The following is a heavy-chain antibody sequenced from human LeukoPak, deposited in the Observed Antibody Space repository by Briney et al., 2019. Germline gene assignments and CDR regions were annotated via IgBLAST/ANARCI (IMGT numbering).Heavy chain of an antibody. Sequence: GGSLRLSCAASGFTFSSYWMSWVRQAPGKGLEWVANIKQDGSEKYYVDSVKGRFIISRDNAKDSLYLQMNSLRAEDTAVYYCAKGAFRDQVQGYYYMDVWGKGTTVTVSS. CDR3: AKGAFRDQVQGYYYMDV. V-gene: IGHV3-7*01. CDR2: IKQDGSEK. D-gene: IGHD3-10*01. CDR1: GFTFSSYW. J-gene: IGHJ6*03.